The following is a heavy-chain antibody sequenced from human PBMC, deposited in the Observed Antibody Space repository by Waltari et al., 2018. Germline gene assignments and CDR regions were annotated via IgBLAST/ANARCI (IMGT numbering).Heavy chain of an antibody. CDR1: GGSISSSSYY. V-gene: IGHV4-39*01. CDR2: IYYSGSP. D-gene: IGHD3-22*01. CDR3: ARHVLGPYYNTILPPNY. Sequence: QLQLQESGPGLVKPSETLSLTCTVSGGSISSSSYYWGWIRQPPGKGLEWVGSIYYSGSPSYNPSLNSRVTISVDTSKNQFSLKLSSLTAADTAVYFCARHVLGPYYNTILPPNYWGQGTLVTVYS. J-gene: IGHJ4*03.